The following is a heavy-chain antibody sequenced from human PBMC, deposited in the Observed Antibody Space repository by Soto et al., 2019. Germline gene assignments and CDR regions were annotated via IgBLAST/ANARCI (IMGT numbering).Heavy chain of an antibody. CDR1: GFSLTTGGMC. CDR2: IDWDDEK. V-gene: IGHV2-70*11. D-gene: IGHD2-21*01. J-gene: IGHJ4*02. CDR3: ARTPSYCVGPDCFLTGFDF. Sequence: SGPTLVNPTQTLTLTCTFSGFSLTTGGMCVSWIRQPPGQALEWLARIDWDDEKYYSTSLRTRLSISKDTSKNEVVLTLTNMDPVDTATYYCARTPSYCVGPDCFLTGFDFWGQGARVTVS.